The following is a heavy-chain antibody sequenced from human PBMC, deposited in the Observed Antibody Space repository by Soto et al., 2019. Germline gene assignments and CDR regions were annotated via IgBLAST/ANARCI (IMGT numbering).Heavy chain of an antibody. J-gene: IGHJ4*02. CDR3: ATTYYYDSSGYYYISTFDY. CDR2: IYHSGST. V-gene: IGHV4-4*02. D-gene: IGHD3-22*01. CDR1: GGSISSSNC. Sequence: QVQLQESGPGLVKPSGTLSLTCAVSGGSISSSNCWSWVRQPPGKGLEWIGEIYHSGSTNYNPSLKSRVTISVDKSKNQFSLKLSSVTAADTAVYYCATTYYYDSSGYYYISTFDYWGQGTLVTVSS.